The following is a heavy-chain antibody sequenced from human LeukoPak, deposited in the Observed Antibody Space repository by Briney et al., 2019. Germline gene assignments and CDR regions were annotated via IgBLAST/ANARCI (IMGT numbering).Heavy chain of an antibody. J-gene: IGHJ4*02. CDR1: GGSISSSY. CDR2: IYYSEST. Sequence: PSETLSLTCTVSGGSISSSYWSWIRQPPGKGLEWIAYIYYSESTNYNPSLKSRVTISVDTSKNQFSLKLSSVTAADTAVYYCAKFRSGWYYFDYWGQGTLVTVSS. CDR3: AKFRSGWYYFDY. V-gene: IGHV4-59*01. D-gene: IGHD6-19*01.